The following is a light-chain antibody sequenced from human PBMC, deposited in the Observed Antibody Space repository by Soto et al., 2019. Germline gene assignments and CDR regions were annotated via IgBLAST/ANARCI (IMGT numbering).Light chain of an antibody. CDR1: QSLVHSDGNTY. CDR2: KVS. Sequence: DVVMTQSPLSLPVTLGQPASISCRSSQSLVHSDGNTYLNWFQQRPGQSPRRLIYKVSNRDSGVPDRFSGSGSGTDFTLKISRVEAEDVAVYYCMQVIPWPWTFGKGTKVDIX. CDR3: MQVIPWPWT. J-gene: IGKJ1*01. V-gene: IGKV2-30*02.